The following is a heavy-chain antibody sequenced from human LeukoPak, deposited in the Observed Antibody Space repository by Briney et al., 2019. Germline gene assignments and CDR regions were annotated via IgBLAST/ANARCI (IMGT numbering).Heavy chain of an antibody. Sequence: GGSLRLSCAASGFIFRSYSMNWVRQAPGKGLEWVSSISGSDNSAYFADSVKGRFTISRDNSKNTLFLQMNSLRAEDTAVYYCARNRSAAAPYCFDYWGQETLLAAAS. D-gene: IGHD6-13*01. CDR3: ARNRSAAAPYCFDY. CDR1: GFIFRSYS. CDR2: ISGSDNSA. J-gene: IGHJ4*02. V-gene: IGHV3-23*01.